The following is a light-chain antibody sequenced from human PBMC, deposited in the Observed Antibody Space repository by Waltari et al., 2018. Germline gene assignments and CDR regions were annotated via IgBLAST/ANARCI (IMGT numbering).Light chain of an antibody. CDR1: QSVSGY. CDR3: QHRNHWPPLFT. J-gene: IGKJ3*01. Sequence: VLTQSPATLSLSPGERATLSCRASQSVSGYFAWYQQKPGQAPRLLIYDGSNRATCIPPRFSGSGSGTDCTLTISSLEPEDFAVYYCQHRNHWPPLFTFGPGTKVVF. V-gene: IGKV3-11*01. CDR2: DGS.